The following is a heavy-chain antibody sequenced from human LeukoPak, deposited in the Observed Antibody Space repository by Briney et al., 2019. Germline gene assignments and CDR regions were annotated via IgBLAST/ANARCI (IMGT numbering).Heavy chain of an antibody. CDR1: GFTSVTFA. CDR2: IAHDGSHI. D-gene: IGHD2-15*01. J-gene: IGHJ6*02. Sequence: QPGGSWRLSGAASGFTSVTFARHGAGQAPGKGRNWLAVIAHDGSHIYYADSVKGRFTISRDNSKNTLYLQMNSLRAEDTAVYHCARDAVSGMVRSEHGMDVWGQGTTVTVFS. V-gene: IGHV3-30-3*01. CDR3: ARDAVSGMVRSEHGMDV.